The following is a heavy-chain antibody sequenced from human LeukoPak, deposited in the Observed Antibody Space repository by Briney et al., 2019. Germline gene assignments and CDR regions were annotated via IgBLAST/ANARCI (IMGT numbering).Heavy chain of an antibody. CDR2: IYPGDSDT. J-gene: IGHJ4*02. D-gene: IGHD3-22*01. V-gene: IGHV5-51*01. Sequence: GESLKISCKGSGYSFTSYWIGWVRQMPGKGLEWMGIIYPGDSDTRYSPSFQGQVTISADKSISTAYLQWSSLQASDTAMYYCARRRGWDFDSSGYDFDHWGQGALVTVSS. CDR3: ARRRGWDFDSSGYDFDH. CDR1: GYSFTSYW.